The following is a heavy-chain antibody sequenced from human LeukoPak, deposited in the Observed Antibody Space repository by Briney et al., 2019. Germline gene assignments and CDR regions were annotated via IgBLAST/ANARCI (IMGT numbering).Heavy chain of an antibody. J-gene: IGHJ6*02. CDR1: GGSVNNYY. CDR3: ARLGVDYDMGV. CDR2: IYYSGKA. D-gene: IGHD3-16*01. V-gene: IGHV4-59*02. Sequence: SETLSLTCSVSGGSVNNYYWTWIRQPPGKGLEWIGQIYYSGKADYNPSLKSRITISVDTSKNQIPLRVNSVTAADTAVYYRARLGVDYDMGVWGQGTTVIVFS.